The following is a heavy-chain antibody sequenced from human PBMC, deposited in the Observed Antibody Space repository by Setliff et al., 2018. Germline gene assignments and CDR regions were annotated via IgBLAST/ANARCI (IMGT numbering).Heavy chain of an antibody. CDR3: ARTCSGSGCYAGLES. D-gene: IGHD2-15*01. CDR1: GFTFSSYR. Sequence: PGGSLRLSCLTSGFTFSSYRMHWVRQAPGKGLEWVAVIWDDGVKKYHADSVKGRFTISRDNSKNTLYLQMNSLRPEDTAVYYCARTCSGSGCYAGLESWGQGTPVTVSS. CDR2: IWDDGVKK. J-gene: IGHJ4*02. V-gene: IGHV3-33*01.